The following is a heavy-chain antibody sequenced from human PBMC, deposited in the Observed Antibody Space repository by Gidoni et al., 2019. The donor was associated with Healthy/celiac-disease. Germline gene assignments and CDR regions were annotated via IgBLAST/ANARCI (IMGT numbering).Heavy chain of an antibody. J-gene: IGHJ4*02. Sequence: QVQLQESGPGLVKPSETLSLTCTGSGGSIRSYYWSWIRQPLGKGLGWLGYIYYSGSTNYNPSRKSRVTISVDTSKNQFSLKLSSVTAADTAVYYCARNYYDFWSGYLYYFDYWGQGTLVTVSS. CDR1: GGSIRSYY. V-gene: IGHV4-59*01. D-gene: IGHD3-3*01. CDR3: ARNYYDFWSGYLYYFDY. CDR2: IYYSGST.